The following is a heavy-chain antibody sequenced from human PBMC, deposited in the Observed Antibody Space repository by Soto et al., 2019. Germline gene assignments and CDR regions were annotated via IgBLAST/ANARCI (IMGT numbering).Heavy chain of an antibody. CDR1: GGSISSYY. CDR3: ARRYGGHSDY. D-gene: IGHD4-17*01. V-gene: IGHV4-59*08. CDR2: IYYSGST. Sequence: QVQLQESGPGLVKPSETLSLTCTVSGGSISSYYWSWIRQPPGKGLEWIGYIYYSGSTNYNPSLKSRVTISVDTSKNQFSLKLSSVTAPDTAVYYCARRYGGHSDYWGQGTLVTVSS. J-gene: IGHJ4*02.